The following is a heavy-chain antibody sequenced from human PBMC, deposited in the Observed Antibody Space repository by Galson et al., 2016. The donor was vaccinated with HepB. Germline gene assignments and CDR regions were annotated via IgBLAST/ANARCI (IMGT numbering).Heavy chain of an antibody. J-gene: IGHJ3*02. CDR3: ARLYWGLRAFDI. Sequence: CAISGDSVSSNSAAWNWIRQSPSRGLEWLGRTYYNSKWYNDYAASVRSRITINPDTSKNQFSLQLNSVTPEDTAVDYCARLYWGLRAFDIWGQGTMVTVSS. V-gene: IGHV6-1*01. CDR1: GDSVSSNSAA. D-gene: IGHD2-8*02. CDR2: TYYNSKWYN.